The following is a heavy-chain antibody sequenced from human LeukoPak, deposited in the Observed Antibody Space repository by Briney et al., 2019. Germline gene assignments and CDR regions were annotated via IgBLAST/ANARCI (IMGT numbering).Heavy chain of an antibody. CDR3: ARVVSPYYYGSGSYSHFDY. D-gene: IGHD3-10*01. CDR2: INPNSGGT. J-gene: IGHJ4*02. CDR1: GYTFTGYY. V-gene: IGHV1-2*02. Sequence: ASVKVSCEASGYTFTGYYMHWVRQAPGQGLEWMGWINPNSGGTNYAQKFQGRVTMTRDTSISTAYMELSRLRSDDTAVYYCARVVSPYYYGSGSYSHFDYWGQGTLVTVSS.